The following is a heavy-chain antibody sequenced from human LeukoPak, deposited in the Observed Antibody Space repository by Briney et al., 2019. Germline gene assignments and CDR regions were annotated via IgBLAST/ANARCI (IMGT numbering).Heavy chain of an antibody. CDR3: TRDKGWQQFDY. J-gene: IGHJ4*02. Sequence: GSLRLSCAASAFTFSDYWMTWVRQAPGKGLERVANINKDGSETYYVDSVKGRFTISRDNAKNSLYLQMNSLRDDDTAVYFCTRDKGWQQFDYWGQGTLVTVSS. V-gene: IGHV3-7*01. D-gene: IGHD5-24*01. CDR2: INKDGSET. CDR1: AFTFSDYW.